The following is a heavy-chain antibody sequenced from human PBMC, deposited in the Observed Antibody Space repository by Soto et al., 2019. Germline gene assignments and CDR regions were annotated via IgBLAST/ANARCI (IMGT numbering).Heavy chain of an antibody. J-gene: IGHJ5*02. D-gene: IGHD1-26*01. CDR1: GYSFTSYF. V-gene: IGHV5-51*01. Sequence: GESLKISCKGSGYSFTSYFIGWVRQMPGKGLEWMGIIYPGDSDTRYSPSFQGQVTISADKSISTAYLQWSSLKASDTAMYYCARPRIVGATTPSWFDPWGQGTLVTVSS. CDR2: IYPGDSDT. CDR3: ARPRIVGATTPSWFDP.